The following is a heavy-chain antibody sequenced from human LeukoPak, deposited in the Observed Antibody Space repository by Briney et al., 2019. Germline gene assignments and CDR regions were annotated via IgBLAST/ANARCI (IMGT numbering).Heavy chain of an antibody. CDR1: NDSISTYY. CDR2: IYNGGST. Sequence: PSETLSLTCTVSNDSISTYYWSWIRQPPGRALEWIGYIYNGGSTNYNPSLKSRVTISEDTSKNQFSLKLSSVTAADTAVYYCARSPPYDISYYFYYYMDVWGKGTTVTVSS. V-gene: IGHV4-4*09. CDR3: ARSPPYDISYYFYYYMDV. D-gene: IGHD3-22*01. J-gene: IGHJ6*03.